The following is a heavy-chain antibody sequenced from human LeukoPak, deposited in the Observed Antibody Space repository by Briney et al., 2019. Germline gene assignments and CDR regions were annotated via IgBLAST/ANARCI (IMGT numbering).Heavy chain of an antibody. V-gene: IGHV3-53*01. Sequence: GGSLRLSCAVSGFTFRDAAMTWVRQAPGKGLEWVSVLYSGGNTYYADSVKGRFTISRDNSENTLYLQMNSLRAEDTAVYYCARTTYDSTSLDYWGQGTLVTVSS. CDR3: ARTTYDSTSLDY. CDR2: LYSGGNT. CDR1: GFTFRDAA. D-gene: IGHD1-1*01. J-gene: IGHJ4*02.